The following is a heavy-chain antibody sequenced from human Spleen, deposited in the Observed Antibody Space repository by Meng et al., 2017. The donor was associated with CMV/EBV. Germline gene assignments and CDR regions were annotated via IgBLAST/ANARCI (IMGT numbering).Heavy chain of an antibody. CDR3: ARGSTGYGNFDY. V-gene: IGHV3-74*01. J-gene: IGHJ4*02. CDR2: INGGGSSI. CDR1: GFTFSSYW. Sequence: EVQLVESGGGLVQPGGSLRLSCAASGFTFSSYWMHWVRQAPGKGLIWVSRINGGGSSISYADSMKGRFTISRDNAEKTLYLEVNSLRAEDTAVYYCARGSTGYGNFDYWGQGGLVTVSS. D-gene: IGHD5-12*01.